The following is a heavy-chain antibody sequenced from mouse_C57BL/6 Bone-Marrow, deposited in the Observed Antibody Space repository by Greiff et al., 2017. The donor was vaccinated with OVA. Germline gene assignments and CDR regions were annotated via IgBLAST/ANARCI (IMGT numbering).Heavy chain of an antibody. J-gene: IGHJ3*01. CDR3: ARVLHYYGIAY. CDR2: ISDGGSYT. D-gene: IGHD1-1*01. Sequence: EVQRVESGGGLVKPGGSLKLSCAASGFTFSSYAMSWVRQTPEKRLEWVATISDGGSYTYYPDNVKGRFTISRDNAKNNLYLQMSHLKSEDTAMYYCARVLHYYGIAYWGQGTLVTVSA. CDR1: GFTFSSYA. V-gene: IGHV5-4*01.